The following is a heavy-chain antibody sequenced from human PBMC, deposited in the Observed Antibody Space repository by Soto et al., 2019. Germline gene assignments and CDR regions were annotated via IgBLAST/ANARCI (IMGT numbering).Heavy chain of an antibody. CDR1: GGSISSYY. D-gene: IGHD2-15*01. V-gene: IGHV4-59*01. Sequence: SETLSLTCTVSGGSISSYYWSWIRQPPGKGLEWIGYIYYSGSTNYNPSLKSRVTISVDTSKNQLSLKLSSVTAADTAVYYCARGGRVVVVAATRNAFDIWGQGTMVTVSS. J-gene: IGHJ3*02. CDR3: ARGGRVVVVAATRNAFDI. CDR2: IYYSGST.